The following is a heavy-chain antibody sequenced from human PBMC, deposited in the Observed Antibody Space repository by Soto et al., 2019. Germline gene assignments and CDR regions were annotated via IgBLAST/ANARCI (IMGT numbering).Heavy chain of an antibody. V-gene: IGHV3-11*04. J-gene: IGHJ4*02. Sequence: GGSLRLSCAASGFRFSDYSMSWVRQVPGGGLEWVADISAGGDSTYYADSVKGRFTITRDNAKNSLSLQMNSLRVENTAVYYCARVYCSTTTCHVQAFDSWGQGTLVTVPQ. CDR3: ARVYCSTTTCHVQAFDS. CDR1: GFRFSDYS. CDR2: ISAGGDST. D-gene: IGHD2-2*01.